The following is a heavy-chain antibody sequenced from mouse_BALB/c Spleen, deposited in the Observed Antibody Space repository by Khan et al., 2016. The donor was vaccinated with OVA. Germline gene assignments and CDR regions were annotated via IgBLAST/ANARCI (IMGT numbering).Heavy chain of an antibody. CDR2: ISDGGSYT. Sequence: EVELVESGGGLVKPGGSLKLSCAASGFTFSDYYMYWVRQTPEKRLEWVATISDGGSYTYYPDSVKGRFTISRDDAKNNLYLQMSSLKSEDTAMYFWARGHYGSPFAYWGQGTLVTVSA. J-gene: IGHJ3*01. CDR1: GFTFSDYY. CDR3: ARGHYGSPFAY. V-gene: IGHV5-4*02. D-gene: IGHD2-1*01.